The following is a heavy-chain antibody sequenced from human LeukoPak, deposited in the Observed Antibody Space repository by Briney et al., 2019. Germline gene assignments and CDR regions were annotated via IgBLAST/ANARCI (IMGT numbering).Heavy chain of an antibody. Sequence: ASVKVSCKASGGTFSSYAISWVRQAPGQGLEWMGGIIPIFGTANYAQKFQGRVTITADESTSTAYMELSSLRSEDTAVYYCARLGRFLEWGNWLDPWGQGTLVTVSS. CDR2: IIPIFGTA. D-gene: IGHD3-3*01. CDR3: ARLGRFLEWGNWLDP. CDR1: GGTFSSYA. J-gene: IGHJ5*02. V-gene: IGHV1-69*13.